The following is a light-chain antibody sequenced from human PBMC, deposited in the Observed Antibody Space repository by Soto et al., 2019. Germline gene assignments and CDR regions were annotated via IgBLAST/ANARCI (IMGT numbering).Light chain of an antibody. CDR1: QNVLYSSNNKNY. Sequence: DIVMTQSPDSLAVSLGERATINCKSSQNVLYSSNNKNYLAWYQQKPGQPPKLLIYWASTRESGVPDRFSGSGSGTDFTLTISDLQPEDVAIYFCQQYCSFTWTIGQGTRVEV. V-gene: IGKV4-1*01. J-gene: IGKJ1*01. CDR3: QQYCSFTWT. CDR2: WAS.